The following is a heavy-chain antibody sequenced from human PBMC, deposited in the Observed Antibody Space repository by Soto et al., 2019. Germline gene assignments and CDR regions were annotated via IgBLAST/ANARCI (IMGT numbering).Heavy chain of an antibody. J-gene: IGHJ4*02. D-gene: IGHD2-15*01. CDR3: ARRDSGGFYRFFDS. CDR1: GGSLSTNP. CDR2: TGSGTGPG. V-gene: IGHV1-69*06. Sequence: QVQLVQSGTEVKKPGSSVKVSCKASGGSLSTNPISWVRQAPGQGLEWMGGTGSGTGPGNHAQKFQVRLPVTADKSASTVYMELTNLSCEDTAVYYCARRDSGGFYRFFDSWGQGTLVTVSS.